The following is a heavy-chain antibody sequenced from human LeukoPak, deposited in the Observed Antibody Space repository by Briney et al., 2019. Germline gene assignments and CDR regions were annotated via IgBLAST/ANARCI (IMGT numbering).Heavy chain of an antibody. D-gene: IGHD5-24*01. CDR3: AKDEGPKMATIKDY. CDR1: GFTFSSYA. V-gene: IGHV3-23*01. CDR2: ISGSGGST. Sequence: GGSLRLSCAASGFTFSSYAMSWVRQAPGKGLEWVSAISGSGGSTYYADSVKGRFTISRDNSKNTLYLQMNSLRAEDTAVYYGAKDEGPKMATIKDYWGQGTLVTVSS. J-gene: IGHJ4*02.